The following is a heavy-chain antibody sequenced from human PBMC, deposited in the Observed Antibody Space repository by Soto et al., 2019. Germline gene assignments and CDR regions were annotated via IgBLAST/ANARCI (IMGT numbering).Heavy chain of an antibody. CDR1: GFTFSSYG. V-gene: IGHV3-30*18. J-gene: IGHJ4*02. D-gene: IGHD2-15*01. Sequence: PGGSLRLSCAASGFTFSSYGMHWVRQAPGKGLEWVAVISYDGSNKYYADSVKGRFTISRDNSKNTLYLQMNSLRAEDTAVYYCAKCPRGGSCYYFDYWGQGTLVTVSS. CDR3: AKCPRGGSCYYFDY. CDR2: ISYDGSNK.